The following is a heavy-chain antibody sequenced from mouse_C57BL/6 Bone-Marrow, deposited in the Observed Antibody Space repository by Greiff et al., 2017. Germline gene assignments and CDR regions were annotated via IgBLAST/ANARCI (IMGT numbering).Heavy chain of an antibody. J-gene: IGHJ3*01. CDR2: IYWDDDK. CDR3: ARRAGTGTLAY. D-gene: IGHD4-1*01. CDR1: GFSLSTSGMG. Sequence: QVTLKESGPGILQSSQTLSLTCSFSGFSLSTSGMGVSWIRQPSGKGLEWLAHIYWDDDKRYNPSLKGRLTISKDTSRNQVFLKSTSVDTADTATYYCARRAGTGTLAYWGQGTLVTVSA. V-gene: IGHV8-12*01.